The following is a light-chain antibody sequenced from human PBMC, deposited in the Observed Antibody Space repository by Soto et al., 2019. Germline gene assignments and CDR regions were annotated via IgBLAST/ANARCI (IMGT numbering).Light chain of an antibody. CDR2: DAS. V-gene: IGKV3-11*01. CDR1: QSVLTY. CDR3: QQRSNLVS. Sequence: EILLTQSPATLSLSPGERATLSYRASQSVLTYLGWYQQKPGQAPRLLIYDASNRAAGIPDRFSGSGSGTDFTLTISSLEPEDFAIYYCQQRSNLVSFGQGTRLDIK. J-gene: IGKJ5*01.